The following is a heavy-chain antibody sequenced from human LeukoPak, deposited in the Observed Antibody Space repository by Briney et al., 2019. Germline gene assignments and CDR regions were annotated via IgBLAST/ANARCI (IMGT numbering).Heavy chain of an antibody. CDR1: GFTFSSYW. Sequence: GGSLRLSCAASGFTFSSYWMHWVRQAPGKGLVWVSRINSDGSSTSYADSVKGRFTISRDNAKNTLYLQMNSLRAEDTAMYYCARGRPYYDILTGPQGPFDYWGQGTLVTVSS. CDR2: INSDGSST. V-gene: IGHV3-74*01. J-gene: IGHJ4*02. D-gene: IGHD3-9*01. CDR3: ARGRPYYDILTGPQGPFDY.